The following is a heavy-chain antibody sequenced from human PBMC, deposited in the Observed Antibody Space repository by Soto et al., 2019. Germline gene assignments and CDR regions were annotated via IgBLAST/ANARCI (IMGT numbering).Heavy chain of an antibody. CDR2: ISYDGSNK. CDR3: AKDERRITIFGLVITPGVDY. V-gene: IGHV3-30*18. D-gene: IGHD3-3*01. Sequence: GGSLRLSCAASGFTFSSYGMHWVRQAPVKGLEWVAVISYDGSNKYYADSVKGRFTISRDNSKNTLYLQMNSLRTEDTAVYYCAKDERRITIFGLVITPGVDYWGQGTLVTVSS. J-gene: IGHJ4*02. CDR1: GFTFSSYG.